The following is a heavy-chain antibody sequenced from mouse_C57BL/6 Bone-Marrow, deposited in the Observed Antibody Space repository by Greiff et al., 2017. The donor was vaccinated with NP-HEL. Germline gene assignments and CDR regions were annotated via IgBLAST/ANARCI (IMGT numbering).Heavy chain of an antibody. CDR2: IYPGDGDT. Sequence: VQVVESGAELVKPGASVKISCKASGYEFSNYWMNWVKQRPGKVLEWIGQIYPGDGDTNYNGKFKDKATLTADKSSSTAYMQLSRLTSEDSAVYFCARGAYWGQGTLVTVSA. CDR1: GYEFSNYW. V-gene: IGHV1-80*01. J-gene: IGHJ3*01. CDR3: ARGAY.